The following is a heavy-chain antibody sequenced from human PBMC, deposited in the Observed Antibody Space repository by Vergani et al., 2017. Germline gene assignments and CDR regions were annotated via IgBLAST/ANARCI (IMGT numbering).Heavy chain of an antibody. V-gene: IGHV1-69*13. Sequence: QVQLVQSGAEVKKPGASVKVSCKASGGTFSTYAISWVRQAPGQGLEWMGRIIPIFGTTNYAQKFQGRVKITPDEATSTAYMELSSLSSEDTAVYYCAMPDCGGDCAYSDYYYYGLDVWGQGTTVTVSS. J-gene: IGHJ6*02. CDR2: IIPIFGTT. CDR3: AMPDCGGDCAYSDYYYYGLDV. D-gene: IGHD2-21*02. CDR1: GGTFSTYA.